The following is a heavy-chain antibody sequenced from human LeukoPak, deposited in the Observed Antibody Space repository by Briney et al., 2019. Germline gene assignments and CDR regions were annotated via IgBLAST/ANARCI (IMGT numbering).Heavy chain of an antibody. Sequence: PGGSLRLSCAASGFAFSSFAMHWVRQAPGKGLEWVSLISYDGITEDYSDSVKGRFTISRDNFKNTLFLQMNSLRAEDTAVYYCARDRSCSGGSCYTIAGYYYYMDVWGKGTTVTISS. D-gene: IGHD2-15*01. CDR2: ISYDGITE. CDR1: GFAFSSFA. CDR3: ARDRSCSGGSCYTIAGYYYYMDV. J-gene: IGHJ6*03. V-gene: IGHV3-30*04.